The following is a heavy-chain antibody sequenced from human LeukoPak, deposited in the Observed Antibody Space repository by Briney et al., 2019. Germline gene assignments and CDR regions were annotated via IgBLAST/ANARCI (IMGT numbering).Heavy chain of an antibody. Sequence: SETLSLTCTVSGGSISSYYWSWIRQPPGKGLEWIGYIYYSGSTNYNPSLKSRVTLSVDTSKNQFSLKLSSVTAADTAVYYCARDGYNRNFDYWGQGTLVTVSS. CDR2: IYYSGST. J-gene: IGHJ4*02. CDR1: GGSISSYY. D-gene: IGHD5-24*01. V-gene: IGHV4-59*01. CDR3: ARDGYNRNFDY.